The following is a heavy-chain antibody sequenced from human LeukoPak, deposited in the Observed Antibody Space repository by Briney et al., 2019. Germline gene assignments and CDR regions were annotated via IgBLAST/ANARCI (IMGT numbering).Heavy chain of an antibody. CDR2: INPNSGGT. CDR3: ARDGDYYDSSGYQPPDFDY. V-gene: IGHV1-2*02. J-gene: IGHJ4*02. CDR1: GYTFTGYY. Sequence: ASVKVSCKASGYTFTGYYMHWVRQAPGQGLEWMGWINPNSGGTNYAQKFQGRVTMTRDTSISTAYMELSRLRSDDTAVYYCARDGDYYDSSGYQPPDFDYWGQGTLVTVSS. D-gene: IGHD3-22*01.